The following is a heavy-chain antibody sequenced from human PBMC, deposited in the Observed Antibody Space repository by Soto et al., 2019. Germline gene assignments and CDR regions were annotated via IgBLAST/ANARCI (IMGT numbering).Heavy chain of an antibody. CDR1: GFTFSDYA. CDR2: VSHDGRNT. D-gene: IGHD6-19*01. J-gene: IGHJ4*02. CDR3: AKGGRQWLVTSDFNY. V-gene: IGHV3-30*18. Sequence: VQLVESGGGVVQPGRSLRLSCAASGFTFSDYAMHWVRQAPGKGLEWVAVVSHDGRNTHYADSVKGRFTIYRDSSKNTVSLEMNSLRAEDTAVYYCAKGGRQWLVTSDFNYWGQGALVTVSS.